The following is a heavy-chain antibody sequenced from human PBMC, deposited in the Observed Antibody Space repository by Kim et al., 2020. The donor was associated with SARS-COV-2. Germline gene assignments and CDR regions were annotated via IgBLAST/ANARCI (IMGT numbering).Heavy chain of an antibody. D-gene: IGHD1-26*01. CDR1: GFTFSSYG. Sequence: GGSLRLSCAASGFTFSSYGMHWVRQAPGKGLEWVAVISYDGSNKYYADSVKGRFTISRDNSKNTLYLQMNSLRAEDTAVYYCAKGQKWELSNSHVVVPYYFDYWGQGTLVTVSS. V-gene: IGHV3-30*18. CDR3: AKGQKWELSNSHVVVPYYFDY. J-gene: IGHJ4*02. CDR2: ISYDGSNK.